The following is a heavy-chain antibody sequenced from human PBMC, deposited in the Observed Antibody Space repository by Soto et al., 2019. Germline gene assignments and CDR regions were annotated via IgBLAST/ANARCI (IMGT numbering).Heavy chain of an antibody. CDR1: GYTFTCYY. J-gene: IGHJ5*02. V-gene: IGHV1-2*04. D-gene: IGHD6-13*01. CDR2: INPNSGGT. CDR3: ARDRRTVIAAAGTPHNWFDP. Sequence: ASVKVSCKASGYTFTCYYMHWVRQAPGQGLERMGWINPNSGGTNYAQKFQGWVTMTRDTSISTAYMELSRLRSDDTAVYYCARDRRTVIAAAGTPHNWFDPWGQGTLVTVSS.